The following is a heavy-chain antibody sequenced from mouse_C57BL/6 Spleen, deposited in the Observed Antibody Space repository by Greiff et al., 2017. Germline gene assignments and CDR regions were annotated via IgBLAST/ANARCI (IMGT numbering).Heavy chain of an antibody. CDR2: IYPGDGDT. D-gene: IGHD3-3*01. CDR1: GYAFSSSW. V-gene: IGHV1-82*01. J-gene: IGHJ4*01. Sequence: QVQLKQSGPELVKPGASVKISCKASGYAFSSSWMNWVKQRPGKGLEWIGRIYPGDGDTNYNGKFKGKATLTADQSSSTAYMQLSSLTSEDSAVYFCARSERGPDAMDYWGQGTSVTVSS. CDR3: ARSERGPDAMDY.